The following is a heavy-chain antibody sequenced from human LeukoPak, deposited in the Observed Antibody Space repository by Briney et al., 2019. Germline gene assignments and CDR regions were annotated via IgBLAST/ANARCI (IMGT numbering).Heavy chain of an antibody. J-gene: IGHJ5*02. CDR3: ARDEIAAAGHFDP. V-gene: IGHV4-59*12. D-gene: IGHD6-13*01. Sequence: SETLSLTCTVSGGSTSSYYWNWIRQPPGKGLEWIGNIYYSGSTNYNPSLKSRVTISVDTSKNQFSLKLSSVTAADTAVYYCARDEIAAAGHFDPWGQGTLVTVSS. CDR1: GGSTSSYY. CDR2: IYYSGST.